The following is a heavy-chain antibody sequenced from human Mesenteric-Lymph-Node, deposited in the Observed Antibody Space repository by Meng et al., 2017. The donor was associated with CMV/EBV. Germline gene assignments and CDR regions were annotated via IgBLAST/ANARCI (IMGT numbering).Heavy chain of an antibody. Sequence: WTRQTPGEGLGWIEEINNSGKTNYTPFLKGRVPISVDTSKNQFSLKLSSMTAADTALYYFARGRKFYGSGSYPPWAFYFDYWGQGTLVTVSS. D-gene: IGHD3-10*01. J-gene: IGHJ4*02. V-gene: IGHV4-34*01. CDR2: INNSGKT. CDR3: ARGRKFYGSGSYPPWAFYFDY.